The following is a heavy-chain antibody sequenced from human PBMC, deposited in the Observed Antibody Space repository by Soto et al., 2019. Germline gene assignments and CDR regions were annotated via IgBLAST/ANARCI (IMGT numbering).Heavy chain of an antibody. J-gene: IGHJ4*02. CDR2: IYSSGRT. V-gene: IGHV4-59*01. CDR1: GGSISSYY. CDR3: ASLAYPHYFDF. Sequence: VQLQESGPGLVKSSETLSLTCSVSGGSISSYYWTWIRQPPGKGLEWIGYIYSSGRTNYNPSLMSRVTLSVDPSTTQFSLKLNSVTAADTAVYYCASLAYPHYFDFWGRGTLVTVSS.